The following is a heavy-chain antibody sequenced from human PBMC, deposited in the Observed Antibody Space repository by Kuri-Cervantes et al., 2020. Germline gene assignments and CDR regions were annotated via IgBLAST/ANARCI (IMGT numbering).Heavy chain of an antibody. Sequence: QTLSLTCAVSGGSISSGGYSWSWIRQPPGKGLEWIGYIYHSGSTYYNPSLKSRVTISVDRSKNQFSLKLSSVTAAATAVYYCARLNPYCGGDCWGYFDYWGQGTLVTVSS. CDR2: IYHSGST. D-gene: IGHD2-21*02. J-gene: IGHJ4*02. CDR3: ARLNPYCGGDCWGYFDY. V-gene: IGHV4-30-2*01. CDR1: GGSISSGGYS.